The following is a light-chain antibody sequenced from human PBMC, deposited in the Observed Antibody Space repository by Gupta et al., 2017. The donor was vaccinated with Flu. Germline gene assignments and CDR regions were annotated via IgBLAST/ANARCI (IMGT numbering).Light chain of an antibody. CDR2: DDS. CDR1: NIGSYS. J-gene: IGLJ2*01. CDR3: QVGDRSSDHVV. V-gene: IGLV3-21*02. Sequence: SSVLPQPPSVSVAPGQTARITCDGNNIGSYSVHWYQQRPGQAPVLVVYDDSDRPSRIPERFSGSNSGNTATLTISRVEAGDEADYYCQVGDRSSDHVVFGGGTKLTVL.